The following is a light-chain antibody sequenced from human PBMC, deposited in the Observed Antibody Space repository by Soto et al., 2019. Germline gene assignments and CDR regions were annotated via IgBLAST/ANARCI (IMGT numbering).Light chain of an antibody. J-gene: IGKJ1*01. CDR2: ATS. Sequence: EIVVTQSPATLSVSPGERATLSCRASQSVSSNLAWYQQKPGQAPRLLIYATSTRATGIPARFSGGGSGTEFTLTISSLQSEDFAIYYCQLYNNWPTFGQGTKVEIK. V-gene: IGKV3-15*01. CDR3: QLYNNWPT. CDR1: QSVSSN.